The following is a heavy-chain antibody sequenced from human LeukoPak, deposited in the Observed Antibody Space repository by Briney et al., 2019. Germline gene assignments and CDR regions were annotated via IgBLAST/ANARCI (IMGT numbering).Heavy chain of an antibody. Sequence: ASVKVSCKASGGTFSSYAISWVRQAPGQGLEWMGGIIPIFGTANYAQEFQGRVTITADESTSTAYMELSSLRSEDTAVYYCARDAALGVVPAAMGFDYWGQGTLVTVSS. CDR3: ARDAALGVVPAAMGFDY. V-gene: IGHV1-69*01. CDR1: GGTFSSYA. CDR2: IIPIFGTA. D-gene: IGHD2-2*01. J-gene: IGHJ4*02.